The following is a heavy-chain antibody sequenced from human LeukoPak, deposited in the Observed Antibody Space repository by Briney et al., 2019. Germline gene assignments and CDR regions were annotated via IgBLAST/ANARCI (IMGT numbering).Heavy chain of an antibody. V-gene: IGHV1-18*01. CDR1: GYTXRNYG. D-gene: IGHD4-17*01. CDR2: VSPYNDNT. CDR3: AREGHDYGDNTPDY. Sequence: ASVKVSCKASGYTXRNYGILWVRQAPGQGLEWMGWVSPYNDNTNYAQNFQGRVTMTTDTSTNLAYMELGSLRYDDTAVYYCAREGHDYGDNTPDYWGRGTLVTVSS. J-gene: IGHJ4*02.